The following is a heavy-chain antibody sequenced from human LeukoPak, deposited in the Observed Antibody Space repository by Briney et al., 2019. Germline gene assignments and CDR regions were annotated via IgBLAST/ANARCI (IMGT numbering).Heavy chain of an antibody. V-gene: IGHV1-2*02. CDR1: GYTFTGYY. J-gene: IGHJ6*03. Sequence: ASVKVSCKASGYTFTGYYMHWVRQAPGQGLEWMGWIKPNSGGTNYAQKFQGRVTMTRDTSISTAYMELSRLRSDDTAVYYCARGSDARGYYYYMDVWGKGTTVTVSS. CDR3: ARGSDARGYYYYMDV. CDR2: IKPNSGGT. D-gene: IGHD1-26*01.